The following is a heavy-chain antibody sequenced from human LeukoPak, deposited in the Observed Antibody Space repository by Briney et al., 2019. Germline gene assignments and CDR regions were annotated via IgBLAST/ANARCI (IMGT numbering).Heavy chain of an antibody. CDR1: GYSVSSGYY. CDR2: IYHSRDT. J-gene: IGHJ5*02. Sequence: KPSETLSLTCTVSGYSVSSGYYWGWIRQPPGKGLEWIASIYHSRDTYYNPSLRSRVTISLDTSKNQLSLKLSSVTAADTAVYYCARSKAHLSTSWYGNWFDPWGQGTLVTVSS. D-gene: IGHD2-2*01. CDR3: ARSKAHLSTSWYGNWFDP. V-gene: IGHV4-38-2*02.